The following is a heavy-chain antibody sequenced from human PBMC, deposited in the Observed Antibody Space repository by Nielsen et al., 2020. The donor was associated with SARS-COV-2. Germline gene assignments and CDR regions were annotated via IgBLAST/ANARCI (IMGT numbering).Heavy chain of an antibody. CDR1: GFTFSSYA. D-gene: IGHD1-1*01. J-gene: IGHJ4*02. Sequence: GESLKISCAASGFTFSSYAMSWVRQAPGKGLEWVSAISGSGGSTYYADSVKGRFTISRDNSKNTLYLQMNSLRAEDTAVYYCAKDVEQTTPFDYWGQGTLVTVSS. CDR2: ISGSGGST. V-gene: IGHV3-23*01. CDR3: AKDVEQTTPFDY.